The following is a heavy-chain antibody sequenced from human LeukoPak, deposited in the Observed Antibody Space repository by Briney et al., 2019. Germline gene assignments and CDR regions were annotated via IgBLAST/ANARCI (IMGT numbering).Heavy chain of an antibody. CDR2: IIPILGIA. CDR3: ARDLRTGDPDY. J-gene: IGHJ4*02. D-gene: IGHD7-27*01. V-gene: IGHV1-69*04. Sequence: SVKVSCKASGGTFSSYAISWVRQAPGQGLEWMGRIIPILGIANYAQKFQGRVTITADKSTSTAYMELSSLRSEDTAVYYCARDLRTGDPDYWGQGTLITVSS. CDR1: GGTFSSYA.